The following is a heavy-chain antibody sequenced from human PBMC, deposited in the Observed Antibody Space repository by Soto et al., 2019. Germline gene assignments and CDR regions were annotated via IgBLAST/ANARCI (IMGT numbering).Heavy chain of an antibody. CDR1: GFTFSDYY. Sequence: QVQLVESGGGLVKPGGSLRLSCAASGFTFSDYYMSWIRQAPGKGLEWVSYISSSGSTIYYADSVKGRFTISRDNAKNSLYLQRNCLRAEDTAVYYCARFDRNSYDSSGYYYYYYGMDVWGQGTTVTVSS. CDR3: ARFDRNSYDSSGYYYYYYGMDV. D-gene: IGHD3-22*01. V-gene: IGHV3-11*01. CDR2: ISSSGSTI. J-gene: IGHJ6*01.